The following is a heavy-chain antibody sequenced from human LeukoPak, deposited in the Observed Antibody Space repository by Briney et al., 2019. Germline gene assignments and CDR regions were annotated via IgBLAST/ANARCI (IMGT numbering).Heavy chain of an antibody. CDR1: GYTFTSYY. J-gene: IGHJ4*02. D-gene: IGHD3-22*01. CDR2: INPSSGST. V-gene: IGHV1-46*01. CDR3: ARDNIYDSSGYPYYFDY. Sequence: ASVKVSCTASGYTFTSYYMHWVRQAPGQGLEWMGIINPSSGSTSYAQKFQGRVTMTRDTSTSTVYMELSSLRSEDTAVYYCARDNIYDSSGYPYYFDYWGQGTLVTVSS.